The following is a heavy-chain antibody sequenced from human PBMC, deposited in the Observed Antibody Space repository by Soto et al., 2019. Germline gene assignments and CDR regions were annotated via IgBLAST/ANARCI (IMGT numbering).Heavy chain of an antibody. CDR2: ISSDGSVT. CDR3: PSATTSVGATTKGDY. CDR1: GFTFSTYW. J-gene: IGHJ4*02. V-gene: IGHV3-74*01. D-gene: IGHD1-26*01. Sequence: EVQLVESGGGLVQPGGSLRLSCAASGFTFSTYWMHWVRQAPGKGPVWVSRISSDGSVTDYAGSVKGRFTISRDNAKNTLYLQMNSLRAEDTAVYYCPSATTSVGATTKGDYWGQGTLVTVSS.